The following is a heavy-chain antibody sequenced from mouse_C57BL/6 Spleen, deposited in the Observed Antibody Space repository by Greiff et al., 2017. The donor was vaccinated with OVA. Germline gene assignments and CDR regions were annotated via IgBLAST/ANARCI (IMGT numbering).Heavy chain of an antibody. CDR3: ASLTGTGTWFAD. CDR1: GFTFSSYG. CDR2: ISSGGSYT. V-gene: IGHV5-6*01. Sequence: EVKLVESGGDLVKPGGSLKLSCAASGFTFSSYGMSWVRQTPDKRLEWVATISSGGSYTYYPDSVKGRFTISRDNAKNTLYLQMSSLKSEDTAMDSCASLTGTGTWFADWGKGTLVTVSA. D-gene: IGHD4-1*01. J-gene: IGHJ3*01.